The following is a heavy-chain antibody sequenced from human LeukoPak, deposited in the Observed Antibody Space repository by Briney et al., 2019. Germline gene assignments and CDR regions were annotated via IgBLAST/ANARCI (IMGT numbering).Heavy chain of an antibody. CDR1: GGSMSSYY. J-gene: IGHJ5*02. Sequence: PSETLSLTCTVSGGSMSSYYWSWIRQPPGKGLEWIGYISYSGSTNYNPSLKSRITISVDTSKNQFSLKLSSVTAADTAVYYCARSVVTALSWVDPWGQGTLVTVSS. CDR2: ISYSGST. CDR3: ARSVVTALSWVDP. V-gene: IGHV4-59*08. D-gene: IGHD2-21*02.